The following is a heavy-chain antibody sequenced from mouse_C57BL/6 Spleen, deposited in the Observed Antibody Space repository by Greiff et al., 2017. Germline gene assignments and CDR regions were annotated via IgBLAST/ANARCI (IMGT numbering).Heavy chain of an antibody. J-gene: IGHJ3*01. D-gene: IGHD3-2*02. V-gene: IGHV3-6*01. CDR3: ARDSSGYVGAY. Sequence: DVQLQESGPGLVKPSQSLSLTCSVTGYSITSGYYWNWIRQFPGNKLEWMGYISYDGSNNYNPSLKNRISITRDTSKNQFFLKLNSVTTEDTATYYCARDSSGYVGAYWGQGTLVTVSA. CDR2: ISYDGSN. CDR1: GYSITSGYY.